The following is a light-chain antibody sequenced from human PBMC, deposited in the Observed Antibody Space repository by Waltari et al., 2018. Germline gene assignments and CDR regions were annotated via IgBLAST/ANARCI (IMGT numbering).Light chain of an antibody. V-gene: IGLV2-23*01. CDR2: EGS. CDR3: CSYAGRNIYV. Sequence: QSALTQPASVSGSPGQSVTISCTGSSSDVGSYNLVSWYQQYPGKAPQLILYEGSKRPSGVSSRFSGSRSGNTASLTISGLQTEDEADYHCCSYAGRNIYVFGTGTKVTVL. CDR1: SSDVGSYNL. J-gene: IGLJ1*01.